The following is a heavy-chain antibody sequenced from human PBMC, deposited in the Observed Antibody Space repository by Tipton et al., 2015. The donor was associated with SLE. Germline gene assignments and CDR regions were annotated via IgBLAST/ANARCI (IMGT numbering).Heavy chain of an antibody. CDR3: APVLTGYYGMDV. J-gene: IGHJ6*02. V-gene: IGHV3-53*05. D-gene: IGHD4/OR15-4a*01. CDR1: GFNMSNYY. CDR2: IYSGGST. Sequence: SLRLSCAASGFNMSNYYLTWVRQAPGKGLEWVSVIYSGGSTYYADSVKGRFTISRDNSKNTLYLQMNSLRAEDTAVYYCAPVLTGYYGMDVWGQGTTVTVSS.